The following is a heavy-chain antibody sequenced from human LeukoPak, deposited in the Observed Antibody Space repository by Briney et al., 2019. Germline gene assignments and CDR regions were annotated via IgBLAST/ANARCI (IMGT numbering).Heavy chain of an antibody. CDR1: GYTFTSYG. CDR2: ISAYNGNT. Sequence: GASVKVSCKASGYTFTSYGISWVRQAPGQGLEWMGWISAYNGNTNYAQKFQGRVTMTRDTSISTAYMELSRLRSDDTAVYYCARGSFTSLGSCYSEATCYYYYYMDVWGKGTTVTISS. CDR3: ARGSFTSLGSCYSEATCYYYYYMDV. V-gene: IGHV1-18*01. D-gene: IGHD2-15*01. J-gene: IGHJ6*03.